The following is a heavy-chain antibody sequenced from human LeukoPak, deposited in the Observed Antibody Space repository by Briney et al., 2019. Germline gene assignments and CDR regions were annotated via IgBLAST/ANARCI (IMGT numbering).Heavy chain of an antibody. J-gene: IGHJ3*01. D-gene: IGHD6-6*01. CDR2: INHGGGT. V-gene: IGHV4-34*01. CDR1: GVSFSGYY. Sequence: SETLSLTCAVYGVSFSGYYWSWIRQSPGKGLEWIGEINHGGGTNCNTSLESRVTMSVDTSKSQFTLKLNSVTAADTAVYYCAKVYSSSSQDSFDVWGPGTMVIVSS. CDR3: AKVYSSSSQDSFDV.